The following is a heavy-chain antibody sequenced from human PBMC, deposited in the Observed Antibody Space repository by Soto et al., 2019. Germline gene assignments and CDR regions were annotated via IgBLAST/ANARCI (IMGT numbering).Heavy chain of an antibody. CDR2: IIPIFGTA. J-gene: IGHJ5*02. D-gene: IGHD3-22*01. Sequence: GASVKVSCKASGGTFSSYAISWVRQAPGQGLEWMGGIIPIFGTANYAQKFQGRVTITADESTSTAYMELSSLRSEDTAVYYCARRDRSGYSYWLDTWGQGTLVTVSS. CDR1: GGTFSSYA. CDR3: ARRDRSGYSYWLDT. V-gene: IGHV1-69*13.